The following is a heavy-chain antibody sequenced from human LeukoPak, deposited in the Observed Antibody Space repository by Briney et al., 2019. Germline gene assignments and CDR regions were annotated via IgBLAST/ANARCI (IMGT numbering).Heavy chain of an antibody. V-gene: IGHV3-15*01. CDR3: TTLIVVVSTNFHMDV. CDR2: IKGKSDGGTI. J-gene: IGHJ6*03. Sequence: PGGSLRLSCAASGFTFSTAWLTWVRQAPGKGLEWVGRIKGKSDGGTIDYAAPVKGRFTISRDDSKNTLFLQMSSLNTEDTAVYYCTTLIVVVSTNFHMDVWGKGATVTVSS. CDR1: GFTFSTAW. D-gene: IGHD2-2*01.